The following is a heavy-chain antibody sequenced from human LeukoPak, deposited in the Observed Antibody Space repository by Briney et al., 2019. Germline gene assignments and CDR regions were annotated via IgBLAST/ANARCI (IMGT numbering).Heavy chain of an antibody. CDR2: ISSSGSTI. V-gene: IGHV3-48*03. J-gene: IGHJ4*02. CDR3: ARRYCSGGSCYRCLDY. CDR1: GFTFSSYE. Sequence: PGGSLRLSCAASGFTFSSYEMNWVRQAPGKGLEWVSYISSSGSTIYYADSVKGRFTISRDNAKNSLYLQMNSLRAEDTAVHYCARRYCSGGSCYRCLDYWGQGTLVTVSS. D-gene: IGHD2-15*01.